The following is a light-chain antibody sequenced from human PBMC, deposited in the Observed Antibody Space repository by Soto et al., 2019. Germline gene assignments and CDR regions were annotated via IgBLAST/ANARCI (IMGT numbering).Light chain of an antibody. CDR1: QSVGTY. CDR2: DAS. J-gene: IGKJ4*01. Sequence: EVVLTQSPATLSLSPGERATLSCRASQSVGTYLDWYQQRPGQAPRLLIYDASNRASGIPARFSGSGSGTDFTLTIGSVEPEDFAVYYCQQRNNWPPGLTFGGGTKVEI. CDR3: QQRNNWPPGLT. V-gene: IGKV3-11*01.